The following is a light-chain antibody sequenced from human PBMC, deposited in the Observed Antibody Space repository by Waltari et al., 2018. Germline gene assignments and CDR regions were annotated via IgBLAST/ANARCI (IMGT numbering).Light chain of an antibody. J-gene: IGKJ1*01. Sequence: NKYLGWYQQRPGHAPRLLIYPVSTRDSGVPDRFSGSGYGTNFTLNISRVEAEDFAAYYCKNAEHLPATFGQGTKVELK. CDR2: PVS. V-gene: IGKV2-30*01. CDR3: KNAEHLPAT. CDR1: NKY.